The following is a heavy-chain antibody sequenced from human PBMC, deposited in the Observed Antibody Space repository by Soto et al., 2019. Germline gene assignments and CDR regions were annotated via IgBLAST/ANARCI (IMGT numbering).Heavy chain of an antibody. CDR3: ARGGLEPFDY. J-gene: IGHJ4*02. Sequence: EVQLVESGGGLVQSGGSLRLSCAASGFTLGNYWMHWVRQAPGKGLVWVSRINDYGTTINYAESVEGRFIISRDDAKSEVYLQMTNLSAEDSAVYYCARGGLEPFDYWGQGALVTVSS. CDR2: INDYGTTI. V-gene: IGHV3-74*01. CDR1: GFTLGNYW. D-gene: IGHD1-1*01.